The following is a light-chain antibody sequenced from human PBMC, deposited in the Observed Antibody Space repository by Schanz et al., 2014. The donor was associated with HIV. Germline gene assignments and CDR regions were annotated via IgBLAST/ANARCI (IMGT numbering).Light chain of an antibody. Sequence: QSALTQPASVSGSPGQSITISCSGTSSDVGGYNYVSWYQHYPGKAPKLMIYDVNNRPSGVSHRFSGSKSGSTASLTISGLQGEDEADYYCAAWDDSLNGAVFGGGTQLTVL. CDR3: AAWDDSLNGAV. V-gene: IGLV2-14*03. CDR1: SSDVGGYNY. CDR2: DVN. J-gene: IGLJ7*01.